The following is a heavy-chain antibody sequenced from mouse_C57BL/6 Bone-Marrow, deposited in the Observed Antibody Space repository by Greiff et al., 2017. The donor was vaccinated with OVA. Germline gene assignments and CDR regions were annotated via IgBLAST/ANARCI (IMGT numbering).Heavy chain of an antibody. CDR1: GYTFTDYE. J-gene: IGHJ3*01. Sequence: LQESGAELVRPGASVTLSCKASGYTFTDYEMHWVKQTPVHGLEWIGAIDPETGGTAYNQKFKGKAILTADKSSSTAYMELRSLTSEDSAVYYCTRSDGYLAWFAYWGQGTLVTVSA. V-gene: IGHV1-15*01. D-gene: IGHD2-3*01. CDR2: IDPETGGT. CDR3: TRSDGYLAWFAY.